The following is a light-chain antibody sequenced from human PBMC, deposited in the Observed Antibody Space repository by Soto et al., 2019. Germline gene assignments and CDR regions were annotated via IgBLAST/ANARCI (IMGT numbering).Light chain of an antibody. J-gene: IGKJ4*01. CDR3: QQRSNWLT. V-gene: IGKV3-11*01. CDR2: DAS. CDR1: QSVSSY. Sequence: EIVLTQSPATLSLSPGERATLSCRASQSVSSYLAWYQQKPGQAPRLLIYDASNRATGIPARFSGSGSGTAFTLTIISLEPEDFAVYYCQQRSNWLTFGGGTKVEIK.